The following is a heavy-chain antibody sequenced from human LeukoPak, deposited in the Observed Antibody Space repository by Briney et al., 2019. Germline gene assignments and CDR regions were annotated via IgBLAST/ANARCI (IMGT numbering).Heavy chain of an antibody. CDR1: EFTVSTNY. J-gene: IGHJ3*02. V-gene: IGHV3-53*04. CDR3: ARGPWASAGGSIDGLDI. CDR2: IYPGGST. Sequence: PGGSLRLSCAASEFTVSTNYMTWVRQAPGKGLEWVSVIYPGGSTYYTDSVKGRFTISRHNSENTLDLQMNSLRVEDTVVYYCARGPWASAGGSIDGLDIWGQGTMVTVSS. D-gene: IGHD2-8*02.